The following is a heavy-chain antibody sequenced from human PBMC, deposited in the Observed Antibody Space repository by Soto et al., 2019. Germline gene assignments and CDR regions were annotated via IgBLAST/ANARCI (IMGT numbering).Heavy chain of an antibody. CDR1: GFTFSSYG. V-gene: IGHV3-30*18. CDR3: AKDRRNYYGSGSYPGY. D-gene: IGHD3-10*01. Sequence: PGGSLRLSCAASGFTFSSYGMHWVRQAPGKGLEWVAVISYDGSNKYYADSVKGRFTISRDNSKNTLYLQMNSLRAEDTAVYYCAKDRRNYYGSGSYPGYWGQGTLVTVSS. J-gene: IGHJ4*02. CDR2: ISYDGSNK.